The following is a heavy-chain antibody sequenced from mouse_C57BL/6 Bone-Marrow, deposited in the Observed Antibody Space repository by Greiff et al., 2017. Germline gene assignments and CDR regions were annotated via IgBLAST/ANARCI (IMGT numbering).Heavy chain of an antibody. CDR3: ARVLTGPDY. Sequence: EVQLQQSGGGLVKPGGSLKLSCAASGFTFSSYAMSWVRQTPEKRLEWVATISDGGSYTYYPDNVKGRFTISRDNAKNNLYLQMSHLKSEDTAMYYCARVLTGPDYWGQGTTLTVSS. V-gene: IGHV5-4*01. CDR1: GFTFSSYA. J-gene: IGHJ2*01. CDR2: ISDGGSYT. D-gene: IGHD4-1*01.